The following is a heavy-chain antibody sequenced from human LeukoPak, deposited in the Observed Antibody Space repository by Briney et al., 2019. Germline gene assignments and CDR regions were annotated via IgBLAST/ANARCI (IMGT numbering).Heavy chain of an antibody. V-gene: IGHV3-53*01. Sequence: GGSLGLSCAASGFTFSDYYMSWVRQAPGKGLEWVSIIYSGGGTFYADSVKGRFTISRDNSKNTLYLQMNSLRAEDTAVYYCARGGSYLSAFDIWGQGTMVTVSS. CDR1: GFTFSDYY. D-gene: IGHD1-26*01. CDR3: ARGGSYLSAFDI. J-gene: IGHJ3*02. CDR2: IYSGGGT.